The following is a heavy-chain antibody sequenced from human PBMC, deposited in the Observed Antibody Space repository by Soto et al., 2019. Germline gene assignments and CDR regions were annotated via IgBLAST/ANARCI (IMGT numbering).Heavy chain of an antibody. CDR2: TYYNGNA. CDR1: AGSIDRSNYY. CDR3: ARHFVAVVIKGWGY. Sequence: SETLSLTCTVSAGSIDRSNYYWDWLRQPPGKGLEWIGTTYYNGNAYYNPSLQSRVTMSVDTSKNQFSLKLISVTAADTAVYYCARHFVAVVIKGWGYWGQGTLVTVS. J-gene: IGHJ4*02. V-gene: IGHV4-39*01. D-gene: IGHD3-22*01.